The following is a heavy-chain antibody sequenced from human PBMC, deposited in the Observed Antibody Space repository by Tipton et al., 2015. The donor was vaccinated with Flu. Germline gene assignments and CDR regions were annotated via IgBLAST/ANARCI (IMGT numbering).Heavy chain of an antibody. D-gene: IGHD2-2*01. CDR3: ARGRGYCSSTSCLTYNWFDP. CDR1: GGSFSGYY. Sequence: TLSLTCAVYGGSFSGYYWSWIRQPPGKGLEWIGEINHSGSTNYNPSLKSRVTISVDTSKNQFSLKLSSVTAADTAVYYCARGRGYCSSTSCLTYNWFDPWGQGTLVTVSS. V-gene: IGHV4-34*01. CDR2: INHSGST. J-gene: IGHJ5*02.